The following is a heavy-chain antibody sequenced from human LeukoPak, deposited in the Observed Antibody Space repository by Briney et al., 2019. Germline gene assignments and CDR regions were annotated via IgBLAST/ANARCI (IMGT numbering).Heavy chain of an antibody. D-gene: IGHD3-3*01. CDR3: ARGPLSITIFEVVPTRFDP. CDR2: IYHSGST. CDR1: GGSFSGYY. V-gene: IGHV4-34*01. J-gene: IGHJ5*02. Sequence: SETLSLTCAVYGGSFSGYYLSWIRQPPGKGLEWIGEIYHSGSTNYNPSLKSRVTISVDTSKNQFSLKLSSVTAADTAVYYWARGPLSITIFEVVPTRFDPWGQGTLVTVSS.